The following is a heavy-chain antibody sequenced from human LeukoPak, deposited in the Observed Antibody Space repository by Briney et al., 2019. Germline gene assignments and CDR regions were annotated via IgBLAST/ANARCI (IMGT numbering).Heavy chain of an antibody. J-gene: IGHJ5*02. V-gene: IGHV1-2*02. CDR3: AGPPFRWFNCFYP. Sequence: ASVKVSCKATGYSFTGYYLHWVRQAPGQGFEWMGWINPDSGGTNYAQRFQGRVTLTRDTSITTAYMELSSRTSDDAAVYYWAGPPFRWFNCFYPWGQGTRVIVSS. D-gene: IGHD3-9*01. CDR1: GYSFTGYY. CDR2: INPDSGGT.